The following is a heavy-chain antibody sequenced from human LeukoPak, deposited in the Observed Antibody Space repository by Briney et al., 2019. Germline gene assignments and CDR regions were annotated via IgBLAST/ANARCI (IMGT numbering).Heavy chain of an antibody. V-gene: IGHV4-34*01. CDR1: GGSFSAYY. D-gene: IGHD1-1*01. CDR3: ASPSPGFDP. CDR2: IDHTGST. J-gene: IGHJ5*02. Sequence: TSETLSLTCAVYGGSFSAYYWSWIRQPPGKGLEWIGEIDHTGSTNYNPSLKSRVTISVDTSKNQFSLRLTSVTAADTAVYYCASPSPGFDPWGQGTLVTVSS.